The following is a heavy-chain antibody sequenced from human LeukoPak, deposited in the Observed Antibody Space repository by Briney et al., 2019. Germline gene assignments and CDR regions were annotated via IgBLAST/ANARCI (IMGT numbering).Heavy chain of an antibody. D-gene: IGHD3-10*01. CDR2: IYYSGST. J-gene: IGHJ4*02. CDR1: GGSISSYY. Sequence: SETLSLTCTVSGGSISSYYWSWIRQPPGKGLEWIGYIYYSGSTNYNPSLKSRVTISVDTSKNQFSLKLSSVTAADTAVYYCASSMVRGVIDLYYFDYWGQGTLVTVSS. CDR3: ASSMVRGVIDLYYFDY. V-gene: IGHV4-59*01.